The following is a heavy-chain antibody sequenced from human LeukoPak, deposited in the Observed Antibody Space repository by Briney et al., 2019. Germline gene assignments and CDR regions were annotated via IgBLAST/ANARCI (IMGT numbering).Heavy chain of an antibody. CDR2: ISYDGSNK. CDR1: GFTFSSYG. V-gene: IGHV3-30*18. Sequence: GSLRLSCAASGFTFSSYGMHWVRQAPGKGLEGVAVISYDGSNKYYADSVKGRFTISRDNSKNTLYLQMNSLRAEDTAVYYCAKASGYKYYDFWSGYYGGEFDPWGQGTLVTVSS. CDR3: AKASGYKYYDFWSGYYGGEFDP. J-gene: IGHJ5*02. D-gene: IGHD3-3*01.